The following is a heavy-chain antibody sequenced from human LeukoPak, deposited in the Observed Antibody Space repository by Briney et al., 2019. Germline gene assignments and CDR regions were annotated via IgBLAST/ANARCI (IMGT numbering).Heavy chain of an antibody. CDR2: ISYDGSNE. J-gene: IGHJ6*03. V-gene: IGHV3-30*04. CDR1: GFTFSSYV. CDR3: ATARGFGELYYYYYYMDV. D-gene: IGHD3-10*01. Sequence: RPGGSLRLSCAASGFTFSSYVMHWVRQAPGKGLEWVAIISYDGSNEYYADSVKGRFTISRDNSKNTLYLQMNSLRAADTAVYYCATARGFGELYYYYYYMDVWGKGTTVTVSS.